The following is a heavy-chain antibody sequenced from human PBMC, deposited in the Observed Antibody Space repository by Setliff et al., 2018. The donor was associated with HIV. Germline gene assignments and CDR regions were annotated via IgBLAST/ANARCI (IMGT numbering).Heavy chain of an antibody. V-gene: IGHV4-4*02. CDR2: IYHGGST. D-gene: IGHD5-18*01. Sequence: PSETLSLTCAGSGGSISSSNWWSWVRQPPGKGLEWIGEIYHGGSTNYNPSLKSRVTISVDKSKNQFSLKLSSVTAADTAVYYCARATPGYNYGSRHAFDIWGQGAKVT. CDR3: ARATPGYNYGSRHAFDI. CDR1: GGSISSSNW. J-gene: IGHJ3*02.